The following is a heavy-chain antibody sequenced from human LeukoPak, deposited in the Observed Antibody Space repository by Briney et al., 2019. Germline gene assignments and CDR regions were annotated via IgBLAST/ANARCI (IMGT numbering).Heavy chain of an antibody. CDR3: ARRGSGWYVDY. CDR1: GYSFTTYW. Sequence: GESLKISCKASGYSFTTYWITWVRQMPGKGLEWMGRIDPTDSHTNYSPSFQGHVTISAEKSISTAYLQWRSLKASDTAMYYCARRGSGWYVDYWGQGTLVTVSS. CDR2: IDPTDSHT. J-gene: IGHJ4*02. D-gene: IGHD6-19*01. V-gene: IGHV5-10-1*01.